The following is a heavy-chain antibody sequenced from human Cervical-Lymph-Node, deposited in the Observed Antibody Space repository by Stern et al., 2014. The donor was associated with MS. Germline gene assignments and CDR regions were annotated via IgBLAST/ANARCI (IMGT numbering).Heavy chain of an antibody. V-gene: IGHV1-2*02. Sequence: QVQLVQSGAEVKQPGASMKVTCKASENTFTGYYIHWVRQAPGQGLEWMGWINPSSGATNYAQRFQDRVSLTSDTSNTLDYMELDRLTSDDTAVYYCARISLGSGIDYWGQGSLVTVSS. CDR2: INPSSGAT. CDR1: ENTFTGYY. CDR3: ARISLGSGIDY. J-gene: IGHJ4*02. D-gene: IGHD1-26*01.